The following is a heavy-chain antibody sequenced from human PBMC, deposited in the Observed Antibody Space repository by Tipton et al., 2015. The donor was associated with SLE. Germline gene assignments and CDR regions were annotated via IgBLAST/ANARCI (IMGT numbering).Heavy chain of an antibody. CDR2: ISWNSGSI. CDR1: GFTFDDYA. J-gene: IGHJ4*02. Sequence: SLRLSCAASGFTFDDYAMHWVRQAPGKGLEWVSGISWNSGSIGYADSVKGRFTISRDNSKNTLYLQMNSLRAEDTAVYYCAKDLIRDPVGYWGQGTLVTVSS. V-gene: IGHV3-9*01. D-gene: IGHD4-23*01. CDR3: AKDLIRDPVGY.